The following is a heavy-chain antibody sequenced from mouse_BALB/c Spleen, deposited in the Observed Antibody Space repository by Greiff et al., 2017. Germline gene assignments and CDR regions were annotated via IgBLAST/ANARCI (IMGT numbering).Heavy chain of an antibody. V-gene: IGHV5-9-4*01. CDR2: ISSGGSYT. CDR3: ARGDYDAGFAY. D-gene: IGHD2-4*01. J-gene: IGHJ3*01. CDR1: GFTFSSYA. Sequence: EVQRVESGGGLVKPGGSLKLSCAASGFTFSSYAMSWVRQSPEKRLEWVAEISSGGSYTYYPDTVTGRFTISRDNAKNTLYLEMSSLRSEDTAMYYCARGDYDAGFAYWGQGTLVTVSA.